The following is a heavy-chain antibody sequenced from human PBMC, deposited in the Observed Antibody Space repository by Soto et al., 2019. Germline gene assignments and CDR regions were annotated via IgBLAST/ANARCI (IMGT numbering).Heavy chain of an antibody. CDR1: GYTFTSFD. V-gene: IGHV1-8*01. D-gene: IGHD2-15*01. CDR2: MNPNSGNT. Sequence: ASVKVSCKASGYTFTSFDINWVRQATGQGLEWMGWMNPNSGNTGYAQKFQGRVTMTRNTSISTAYMELSSLRSEDTAVYYCARSRYCSGGSCYGDAFDIWGQGTMVTVSS. CDR3: ARSRYCSGGSCYGDAFDI. J-gene: IGHJ3*02.